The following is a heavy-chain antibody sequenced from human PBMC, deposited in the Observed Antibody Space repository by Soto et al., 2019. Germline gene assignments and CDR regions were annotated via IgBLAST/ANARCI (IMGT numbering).Heavy chain of an antibody. CDR3: ARDRSSSSGWYYNMYYYDGMDV. J-gene: IGHJ6*02. V-gene: IGHV1-69*01. CDR2: IIPIFGTA. D-gene: IGHD6-19*01. Sequence: QVQLVQSGAEVKKPGSSVKVSCKASGGTFSSYAISWVRQAPGQGLAWMGGIIPIFGTANYAQKFQGRVPITADESTSTAYMELSSLRSEDTAVYYCARDRSSSSGWYYNMYYYDGMDVWGQGTTVTVSS. CDR1: GGTFSSYA.